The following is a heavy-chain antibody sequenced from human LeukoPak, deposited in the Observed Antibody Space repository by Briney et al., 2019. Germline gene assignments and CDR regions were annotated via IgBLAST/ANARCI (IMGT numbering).Heavy chain of an antibody. J-gene: IGHJ5*02. Sequence: PGGSLRLSCAASGFTFSSYGMSWVRQAPGKGLEWVSSISSSSSYIYYADSVKGRFTISRDNAKNSLYLQMNSLRAEDTAVYYCARDRGYDILTGTGNNWFDPWGQGTLVTVSS. CDR3: ARDRGYDILTGTGNNWFDP. CDR1: GFTFSSYG. D-gene: IGHD3-9*01. V-gene: IGHV3-21*01. CDR2: ISSSSSYI.